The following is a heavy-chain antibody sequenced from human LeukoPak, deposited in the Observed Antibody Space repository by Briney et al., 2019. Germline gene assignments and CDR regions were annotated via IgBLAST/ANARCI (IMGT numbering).Heavy chain of an antibody. CDR3: ARDREGRTAFDI. V-gene: IGHV3-23*01. Sequence: GGSLRLSCAASGFTFSDYAMSWVRQGPGKGLQWVSTISISGDNTYYADSVKGRFTISRDNSKNTLYLQMNSLRAEDTAVYYCARDREGRTAFDIWGQGTMVTVSS. D-gene: IGHD3-10*01. J-gene: IGHJ3*02. CDR2: ISISGDNT. CDR1: GFTFSDYA.